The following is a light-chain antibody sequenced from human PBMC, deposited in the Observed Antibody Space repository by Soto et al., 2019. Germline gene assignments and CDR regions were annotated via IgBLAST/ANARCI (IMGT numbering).Light chain of an antibody. J-gene: IGKJ3*01. CDR1: QGIANF. Sequence: IQLTQSPSSLSASVGDRVTISCRASQGIANFLAWYQQKPGKAPKLLIYGASTLQSGVPSRFSESGSGTDFTLTISSLQPEDFATYYCQQLNSFPIPFGPGTKVDIK. V-gene: IGKV1-9*01. CDR2: GAS. CDR3: QQLNSFPIP.